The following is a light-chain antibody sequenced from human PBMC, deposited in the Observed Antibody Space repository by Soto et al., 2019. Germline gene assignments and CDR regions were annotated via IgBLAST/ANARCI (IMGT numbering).Light chain of an antibody. CDR3: QQYGSSPYT. J-gene: IGKJ2*01. Sequence: EIVLTQSPGTLSLSPGERATLSCRASQSVSSSYLAGYQQKPGQAPRLLIYGASSRATGIPDRFSGSGSGTDFTLTISRLETEAFAVYYCQQYGSSPYTFGQGTKLEIK. CDR1: QSVSSSY. V-gene: IGKV3-20*01. CDR2: GAS.